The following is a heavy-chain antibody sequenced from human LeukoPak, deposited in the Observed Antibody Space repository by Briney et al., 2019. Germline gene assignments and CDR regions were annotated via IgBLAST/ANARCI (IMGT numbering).Heavy chain of an antibody. CDR1: GFTFSSYA. V-gene: IGHV3-23*01. D-gene: IGHD2-2*01. CDR2: ISGSGGST. CDR3: AKDYPSGVVVPAALGPDAFDI. J-gene: IGHJ3*02. Sequence: GGSLRLSCAASGFTFSSYAMSWVRQAPGKGLEWVSAISGSGGSTYYADYVKGRFTISRDNSKNTLYLQMNSLRAEDTAVYYCAKDYPSGVVVPAALGPDAFDIWGQGTMVTVSS.